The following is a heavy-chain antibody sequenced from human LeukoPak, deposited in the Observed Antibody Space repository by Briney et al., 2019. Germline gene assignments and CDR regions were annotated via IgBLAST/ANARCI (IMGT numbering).Heavy chain of an antibody. CDR3: AREVGAIQHWFDP. CDR2: IYYSGST. Sequence: PSETLSLTCTVSGGSISSSSYYWGWIRQPPGKGLEWIGSIYYSGSTYYNPSLKSRVTISVDTSKNQFSLKLSSVTAADTAVYYCAREVGAIQHWFDPWGQGTLVTVSS. V-gene: IGHV4-39*07. D-gene: IGHD1-26*01. J-gene: IGHJ5*02. CDR1: GGSISSSSYY.